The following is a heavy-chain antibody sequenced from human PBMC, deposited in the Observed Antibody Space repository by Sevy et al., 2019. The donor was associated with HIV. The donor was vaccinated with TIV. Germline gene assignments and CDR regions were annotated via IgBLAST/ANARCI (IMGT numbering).Heavy chain of an antibody. V-gene: IGHV3-30*03. J-gene: IGHJ6*02. D-gene: IGHD3-3*01. CDR2: ISFDGSHK. CDR1: AFTFSTYG. Sequence: GGSLRLSCVASAFTFSTYGMHWVRQAPGKGLEWVSVISFDGSHKYYADSVKGRCTGSRDNSKNNLNLQMNSLRAEDTAVYYCARDLRPHLLYSDFWSGYSGMDVWGQGTTVTVSS. CDR3: ARDLRPHLLYSDFWSGYSGMDV.